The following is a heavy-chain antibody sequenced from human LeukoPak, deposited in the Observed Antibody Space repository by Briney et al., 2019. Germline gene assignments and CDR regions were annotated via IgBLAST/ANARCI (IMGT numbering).Heavy chain of an antibody. CDR2: IYSGGST. V-gene: IGHV3-53*01. D-gene: IGHD1-26*01. Sequence: GGSLRPSCAASGFTVSSNYMSWVRQAPGKGLEWVSVIYSGGSTYYADSVKGRFTISRDNSKNTLYLQMNSLRAEDTAVYYCAREDHYRYFDYWGQGTLVTVSS. CDR3: AREDHYRYFDY. J-gene: IGHJ4*02. CDR1: GFTVSSNY.